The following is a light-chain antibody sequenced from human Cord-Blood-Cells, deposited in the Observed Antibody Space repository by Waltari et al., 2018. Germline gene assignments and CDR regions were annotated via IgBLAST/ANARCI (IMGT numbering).Light chain of an antibody. CDR2: DVS. J-gene: IGLJ2*01. CDR1: SRDVGGYNY. V-gene: IGLV2-11*01. CDR3: CSYAGSYTLV. Sequence: QSALTQPRSVSGSPGQSVTLSCTGTSRDVGGYNYVSWYQQNPGKAPKLIIYDVSKRPSGVPDRFSGSKSGNTASLTISGLQAEDEADYYCCSYAGSYTLVFGGGTKLTVL.